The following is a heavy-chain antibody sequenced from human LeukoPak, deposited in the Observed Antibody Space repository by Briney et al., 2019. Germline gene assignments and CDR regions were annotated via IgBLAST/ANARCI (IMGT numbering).Heavy chain of an antibody. D-gene: IGHD2-15*01. CDR3: AREELHGVFYI. CDR1: GFTVSSNY. Sequence: PGGSLRPSCAASGFTVSSNYMSWVRQAPGKGLEWVSVIYSGGSTYYADSVKGRFTISSDNSKNTLYRQMNSLRAEGTAVYYCAREELHGVFYIWGEGTKVTLSS. J-gene: IGHJ3*02. V-gene: IGHV3-66*01. CDR2: IYSGGST.